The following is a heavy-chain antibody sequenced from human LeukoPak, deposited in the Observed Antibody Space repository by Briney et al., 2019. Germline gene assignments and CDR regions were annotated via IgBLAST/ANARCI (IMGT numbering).Heavy chain of an antibody. Sequence: SETLSLTGTVSGGSISSGSYYWSWIRQPAGKGLEWIGRIYTSGSTNYNPSLKSRVTISVDTSKNQFSLKLSSVTAADTAVYYCARGDEEVSFDYWGQGTLVTVSS. CDR2: IYTSGST. V-gene: IGHV4-61*02. J-gene: IGHJ4*02. CDR1: GGSISSGSYY. CDR3: ARGDEEVSFDY.